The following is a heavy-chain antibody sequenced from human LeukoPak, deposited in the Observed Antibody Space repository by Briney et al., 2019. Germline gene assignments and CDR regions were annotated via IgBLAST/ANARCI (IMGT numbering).Heavy chain of an antibody. D-gene: IGHD6-13*01. Sequence: PGGSLRLSCTASGFTVSNSFMNWVRQAPGKGLEWVSVIYSDGTTYYADSLKGRFTISRDNSKNTLYLQMNSLRAEDTAVYYCAKLSAPYSSWNPFDYWGQGTLVTVSS. CDR2: IYSDGTT. CDR3: AKLSAPYSSWNPFDY. CDR1: GFTVSNSF. J-gene: IGHJ4*02. V-gene: IGHV3-66*01.